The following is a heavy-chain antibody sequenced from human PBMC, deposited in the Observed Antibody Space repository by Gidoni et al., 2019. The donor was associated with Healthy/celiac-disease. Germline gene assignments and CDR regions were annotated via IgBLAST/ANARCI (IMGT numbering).Heavy chain of an antibody. V-gene: IGHV3-66*01. Sequence: EVQLVVSGGGLVQLGGSLRLSCAASGFTVRSNYMSWVRQAPGKGLAWVSVIYSGGSTYYADSVKGRFTISRDNSKNTLYLQMNSLRAEDTAVYYCARDTSPRELGSFDYWGQGTLVTVSS. CDR1: GFTVRSNY. J-gene: IGHJ4*02. CDR2: IYSGGST. D-gene: IGHD3-16*01. CDR3: ARDTSPRELGSFDY.